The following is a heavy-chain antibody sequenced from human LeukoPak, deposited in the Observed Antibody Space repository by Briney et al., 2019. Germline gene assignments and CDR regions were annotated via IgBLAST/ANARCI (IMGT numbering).Heavy chain of an antibody. J-gene: IGHJ4*02. CDR1: GGSFSGYY. V-gene: IGHV4-34*01. Sequence: PSETLSLTCAVYGGSFSGYYWSWIRQPPGKGLEWIGEINHSGSTNYNPSLKSRVTISVDTSKNQFSLKLSSVTAADTAVYYCARETDEGTFDYWGQGTLVTVSS. D-gene: IGHD1-1*01. CDR2: INHSGST. CDR3: ARETDEGTFDY.